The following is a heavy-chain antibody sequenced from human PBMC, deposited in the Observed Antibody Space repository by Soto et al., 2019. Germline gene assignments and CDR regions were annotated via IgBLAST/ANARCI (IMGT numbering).Heavy chain of an antibody. J-gene: IGHJ5*02. CDR3: ARPHCSSSSCFRGPFDP. Sequence: SVKVSCKASGGTFSSYAIGWVRQAPGQGLEWMGGIIPIFGAANYAKRFKGRVTITADESTGTAYLELSSLRSEDTAVYYCARPHCSSSSCFRGPFDPWGQGTPVTVSS. V-gene: IGHV1-69*13. D-gene: IGHD2-2*01. CDR1: GGTFSSYA. CDR2: IIPIFGAA.